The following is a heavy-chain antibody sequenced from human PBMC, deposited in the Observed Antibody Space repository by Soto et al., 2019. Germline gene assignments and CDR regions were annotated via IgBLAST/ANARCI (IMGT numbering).Heavy chain of an antibody. J-gene: IGHJ5*02. CDR1: GFTFSDYY. Sequence: GGSLRLSCAASGFTFSDYYMSWIRQAPGKGLEWVSDISSSGSIIYYADSVKGRFTISRDNAKNSLYLQMNSLRAEDTAVYYCALVIPGYCGGATCYSGWFDPWGQGTLVTVSS. V-gene: IGHV3-11*01. CDR2: ISSSGSII. D-gene: IGHD2-15*01. CDR3: ALVIPGYCGGATCYSGWFDP.